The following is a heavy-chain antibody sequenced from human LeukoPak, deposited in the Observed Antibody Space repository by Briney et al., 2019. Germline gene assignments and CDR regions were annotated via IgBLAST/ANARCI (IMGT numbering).Heavy chain of an antibody. CDR3: TTQGPYCSSTSCYSIDY. CDR2: IKSKTDGGTT. CDR1: GFTFSNAW. Sequence: GGSLRLSCAASGFTFSNAWMSWVRQAPGKGLEWVGRIKSKTDGGTTDYAAPVKGRFTISRDDSKNTLYLQMNSLKTEDTAVYYCTTQGPYCSSTSCYSIDYSGQGTLVTVSS. J-gene: IGHJ4*02. D-gene: IGHD2-2*01. V-gene: IGHV3-15*01.